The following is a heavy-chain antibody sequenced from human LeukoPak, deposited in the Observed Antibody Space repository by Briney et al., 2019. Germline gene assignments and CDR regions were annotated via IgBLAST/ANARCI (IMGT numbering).Heavy chain of an antibody. V-gene: IGHV3-21*01. CDR1: GFTFSSYS. Sequence: GGSLRLSCAASGFTFSSYSMNWVRQAPGKGLEWVSSISSSRSYIYYADSVKGRFTISRDNAKNSLYLQMNSLRAEDTAVYYCAREAMVRGVIRGAYFDYWGQGTLVTVSS. CDR2: ISSSRSYI. D-gene: IGHD3-10*01. J-gene: IGHJ4*02. CDR3: AREAMVRGVIRGAYFDY.